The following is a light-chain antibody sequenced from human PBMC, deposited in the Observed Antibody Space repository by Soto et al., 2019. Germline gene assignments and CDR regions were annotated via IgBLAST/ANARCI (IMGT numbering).Light chain of an antibody. J-gene: IGKJ3*01. Sequence: EIVLTQSPATLSLSPGERATLSCRASQSVSSYLAWYQQKPGQAPRLLIYDASNSATGIPTRFSGSGSCTDFTLTISSLEPEAFAVYYCQQRSNWPPIFTFGPGTKVDIK. V-gene: IGKV3-11*01. CDR2: DAS. CDR1: QSVSSY. CDR3: QQRSNWPPIFT.